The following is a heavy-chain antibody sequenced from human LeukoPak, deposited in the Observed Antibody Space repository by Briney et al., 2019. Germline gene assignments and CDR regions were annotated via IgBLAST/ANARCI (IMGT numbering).Heavy chain of an antibody. J-gene: IGHJ4*02. V-gene: IGHV4-39*07. CDR2: IYYSGST. D-gene: IGHD2-2*02. CDR1: GGSISSSSYY. CDR3: ARDLYQGYFDY. Sequence: SETLSLTCTVSGGSISSSSYYWGWIRQPPGKGLEWIGSIYYSGSTYYNPSLKSRVTMSVDTSKNQFSLKLSSVTAADTAVYYCARDLYQGYFDYWGQGTLVTVSS.